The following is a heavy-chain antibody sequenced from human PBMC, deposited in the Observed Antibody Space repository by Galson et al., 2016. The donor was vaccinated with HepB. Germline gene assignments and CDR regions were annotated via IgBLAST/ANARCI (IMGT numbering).Heavy chain of an antibody. V-gene: IGHV1-8*01. CDR3: ARGRGISYYGFWSGYSLDY. J-gene: IGHJ4*02. CDR2: MNPNSDNS. D-gene: IGHD3-3*01. CDR1: GYTFTSYD. Sequence: SVKVSCKASGYTFTSYDINWVRQATGQGLEWMGWMNPNSDNSGYAQRFQGRVTMTRHTSMSTAYMELRSMRSDDTAVYFCARGRGISYYGFWSGYSLDYWGQGTLVTVSS.